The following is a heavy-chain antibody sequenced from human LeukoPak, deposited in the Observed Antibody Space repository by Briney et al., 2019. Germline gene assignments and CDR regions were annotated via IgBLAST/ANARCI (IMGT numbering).Heavy chain of an antibody. CDR2: ISGSGGRT. J-gene: IGHJ4*02. V-gene: IGHV3-23*01. D-gene: IGHD2-8*01. CDR3: VRGFSNGPFDF. Sequence: GGSLRLSCAASGFTFSSYAMTWVRQAPGKGLEWVSGISGSGGRTYYADSVKGRFTISRDNAKKFLFLQMNNVRAEDSALFYCVRGFSNGPFDFWGRGTLVTVSS. CDR1: GFTFSSYA.